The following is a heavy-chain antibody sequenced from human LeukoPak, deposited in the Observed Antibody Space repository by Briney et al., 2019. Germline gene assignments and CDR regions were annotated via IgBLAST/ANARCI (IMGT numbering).Heavy chain of an antibody. V-gene: IGHV1-2*02. CDR3: ARSSSSWYNAFDI. CDR2: IHPNSGGT. Sequence: GAPVKVSCKASGYTFTGHYIHWVRQAPGQGLEWMGWIHPNSGGTYFAQKFQGRVTMTRDTSISTAYLEMRSDDTAVYYCARSSSSWYNAFDIWGQGTMVTVSS. J-gene: IGHJ3*02. CDR1: GYTFTGHY. D-gene: IGHD6-13*01.